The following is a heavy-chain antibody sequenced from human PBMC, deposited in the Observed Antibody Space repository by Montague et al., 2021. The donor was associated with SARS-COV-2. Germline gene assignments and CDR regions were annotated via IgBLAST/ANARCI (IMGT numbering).Heavy chain of an antibody. Sequence: SETLSLTCTVSGGSICRYYWSCIRQPPGKGLEWIGYISYSGSTNYNPSPKSRATISVDTSKNHFTLRQRSVTAADTAVYYCANFRRTQLLFGTLYYGMDVWGQGTTVTVSS. CDR1: GGSICRYY. CDR3: ANFRRTQLLFGTLYYGMDV. J-gene: IGHJ6*02. V-gene: IGHV4-59*01. CDR2: ISYSGST. D-gene: IGHD2-2*01.